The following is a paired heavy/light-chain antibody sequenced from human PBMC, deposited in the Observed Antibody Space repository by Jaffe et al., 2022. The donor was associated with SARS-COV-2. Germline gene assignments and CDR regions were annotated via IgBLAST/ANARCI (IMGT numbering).Light chain of an antibody. V-gene: IGLV3-21*04. CDR2: YDS. CDR3: QVWDSSSDHPWV. Sequence: SYVLTQPPSVSVAPGKTARITCGGDNIGSESVNWYQQKPGQAPVLVIYYDSDRPSGIPERFSGSNSGNTATLTIGRVEAGDEADYYCQVWDSSSDHPWVFGGGTKLTVL. J-gene: IGLJ3*02. CDR1: NIGSES.
Heavy chain of an antibody. J-gene: IGHJ6*02. CDR1: GFTFSTYS. D-gene: IGHD1-20*01. CDR2: ISSSSGYI. Sequence: EVQLVESGGGLVKPGGSLRLSCAASGFTFSTYSMNWVRQAPGKGLEWVSSISSSSGYIYYADSVKGRFTISRDNAKNSLYLQMDSLRAEDTAMYYCAREKSDVITHKMDVWGQGTTVTVSS. CDR3: AREKSDVITHKMDV. V-gene: IGHV3-21*01.